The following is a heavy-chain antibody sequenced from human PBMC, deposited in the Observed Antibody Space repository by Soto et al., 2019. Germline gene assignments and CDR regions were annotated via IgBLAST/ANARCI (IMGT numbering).Heavy chain of an antibody. Sequence: GASVKVSCKASGYTFTSYGISWVRQAPGQGLEWMGWISAYNGNTNYAQKLQGRVTMTTDTSTSTAYMGLRSLRSDDTAVYYCALGPGSSGWPTAFDYWGQGTLVTVSS. CDR1: GYTFTSYG. CDR3: ALGPGSSGWPTAFDY. J-gene: IGHJ4*02. CDR2: ISAYNGNT. D-gene: IGHD6-19*01. V-gene: IGHV1-18*04.